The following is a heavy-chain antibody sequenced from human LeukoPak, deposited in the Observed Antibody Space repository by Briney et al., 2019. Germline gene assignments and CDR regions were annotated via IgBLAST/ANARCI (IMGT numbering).Heavy chain of an antibody. Sequence: SVKVSCKASGGTFSSYAISWVRQAPGQGLEWMGGIIPIFGTANYAQKFQGRATITADESTSTAYMELSSLRSEDTAVYYCARGEADPRLPHDLEHWGQGTLVTVSS. D-gene: IGHD6-25*01. CDR2: IIPIFGTA. J-gene: IGHJ5*02. CDR3: ARGEADPRLPHDLEH. CDR1: GGTFSSYA. V-gene: IGHV1-69*13.